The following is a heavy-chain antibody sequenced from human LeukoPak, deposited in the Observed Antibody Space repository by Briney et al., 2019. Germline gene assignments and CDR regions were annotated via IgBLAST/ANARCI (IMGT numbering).Heavy chain of an antibody. D-gene: IGHD1-26*01. V-gene: IGHV4-59*08. J-gene: IGHJ5*02. CDR2: IYYSGYT. CDR3: ARHAIYSGGYSYWFDP. CDR1: GGSFSGYY. Sequence: SETLSLTCAVYGGSFSGYYWSWIRQPPGKGLEWIAYIYYSGYTNYNPSLKSRASISVDTSKNLCSLRLSSVTAADTAVYYCARHAIYSGGYSYWFDPWGLGTLVTVSS.